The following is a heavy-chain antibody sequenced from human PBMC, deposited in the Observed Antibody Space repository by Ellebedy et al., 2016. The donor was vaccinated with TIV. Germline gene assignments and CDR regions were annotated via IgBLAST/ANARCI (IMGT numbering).Heavy chain of an antibody. J-gene: IGHJ4*02. V-gene: IGHV3-23*01. D-gene: IGHD3/OR15-3a*01. CDR2: ISGSGDTT. Sequence: PGGSLRLSCAASGFTFSNYGMTWVRQVPGKGLEWVSDISGSGDTTYYADSVRGRFTISRDNSKNTLFLQMSSLRAEDTAVYFCARRSTDFAFDSWGQGTLVTVSS. CDR1: GFTFSNYG. CDR3: ARRSTDFAFDS.